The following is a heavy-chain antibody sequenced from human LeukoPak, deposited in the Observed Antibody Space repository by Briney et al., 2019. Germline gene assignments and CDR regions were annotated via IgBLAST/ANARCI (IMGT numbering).Heavy chain of an antibody. Sequence: GGSLRLSCAASGFSVSSYWMSWVRQALGKGLEWVANINPDGSNMLYVDSVKGRFTISRDNAKNSLYLQMNNLRAEDTAVYFCVSGFLQWLYWGQGTLVTVSS. J-gene: IGHJ4*02. D-gene: IGHD3-3*01. V-gene: IGHV3-7*03. CDR2: INPDGSNM. CDR1: GFSVSSYW. CDR3: VSGFLQWLY.